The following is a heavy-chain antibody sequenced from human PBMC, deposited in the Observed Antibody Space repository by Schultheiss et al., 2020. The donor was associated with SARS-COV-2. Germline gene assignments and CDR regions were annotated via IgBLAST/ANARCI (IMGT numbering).Heavy chain of an antibody. D-gene: IGHD5-18*01. CDR3: ARGLHTAMVYWYFDL. V-gene: IGHV4-34*01. CDR2: INHSGST. J-gene: IGHJ2*01. CDR1: GGSFSDYY. Sequence: GSLRLSCAVYGGSFSDYYWSWIRQPPGKGLEWIGEINHSGSTNYNPSLKSRVTISVDTSKNQFSLKLSSVTAADTAVYYCARGLHTAMVYWYFDLWGRGTLVTVSS.